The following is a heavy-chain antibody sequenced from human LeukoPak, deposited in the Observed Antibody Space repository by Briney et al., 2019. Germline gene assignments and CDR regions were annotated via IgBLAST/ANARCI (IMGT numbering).Heavy chain of an antibody. CDR3: ALGTINKDYYFGMDV. D-gene: IGHD2-8*01. CDR1: GFTFSDYY. Sequence: GGSLRLSCAASGFTFSDYYMTWLRQAPGQGLEWLSYISNRGDSVFYADSVKGRFTVSRDNAKRSLYLQIESLRDDDTAVYHCALGTINKDYYFGMDVWGQGTTVTVSS. V-gene: IGHV3-11*01. CDR2: ISNRGDSV. J-gene: IGHJ6*02.